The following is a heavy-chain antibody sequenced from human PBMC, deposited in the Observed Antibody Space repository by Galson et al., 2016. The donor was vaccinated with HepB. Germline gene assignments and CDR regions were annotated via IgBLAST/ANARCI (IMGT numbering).Heavy chain of an antibody. CDR1: GFIFSTYA. CDR2: ITGTGTST. V-gene: IGHV3-23*01. Sequence: SLRLSCAGSGFIFSTYAMTWVRQVPGKGPEWVSSITGTGTSTFYADSVKGRFTISRDISKSVWYQQINSLRADDTASYYGAKDAQMIARLPYYFDHWGQGVRVTVSS. J-gene: IGHJ4*02. CDR3: AKDAQMIARLPYYFDH. D-gene: IGHD6-6*01.